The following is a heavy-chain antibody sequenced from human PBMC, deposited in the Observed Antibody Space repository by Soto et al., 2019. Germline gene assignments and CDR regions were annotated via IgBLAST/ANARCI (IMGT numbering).Heavy chain of an antibody. V-gene: IGHV5-10-1*01. Sequence: PGESLKISCKGSGYSFTSYWISWVRQMPGKGLEWMGRIDPSDSYTNYSPSFQGHVTISADKSISTAYLQWSSLKASDTAMYYCASHSTSCFPYYYYCGMDVWGQGTTVTVSS. CDR1: GYSFTSYW. J-gene: IGHJ6*02. CDR3: ASHSTSCFPYYYYCGMDV. D-gene: IGHD2-2*01. CDR2: IDPSDSYT.